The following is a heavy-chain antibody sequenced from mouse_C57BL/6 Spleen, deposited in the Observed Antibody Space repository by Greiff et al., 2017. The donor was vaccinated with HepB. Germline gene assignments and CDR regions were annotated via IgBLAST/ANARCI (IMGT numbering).Heavy chain of an antibody. CDR2: IYPGDGDT. J-gene: IGHJ3*01. D-gene: IGHD1-1*01. V-gene: IGHV1-80*01. CDR1: GYAFSSYW. Sequence: VKLMESGAELVKPGASVKISCKASGYAFSSYWMNWVKQRPGKGLEWIGQIYPGDGDTNYNGKFKGKATLTADKSSSTAYMQLSSLTSEDSAVYFCARDFDYYGSSSFAYWGQGTLVTVSA. CDR3: ARDFDYYGSSSFAY.